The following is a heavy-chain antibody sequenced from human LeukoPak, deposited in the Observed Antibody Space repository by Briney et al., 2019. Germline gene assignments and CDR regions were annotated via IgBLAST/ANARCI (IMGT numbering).Heavy chain of an antibody. V-gene: IGHV1-2*06. D-gene: IGHD4-17*01. Sequence: GASVKVSCKTSGYTFTGYYIHWVRQAPGQGLERMGRLNPSSGSTNNAQKFQDRVTMTRDTSISTAYMELSSLRSDDTAVYYCAREMGGDSAYGEDVWGQGTTVIVSS. CDR2: LNPSSGST. CDR1: GYTFTGYY. J-gene: IGHJ6*02. CDR3: AREMGGDSAYGEDV.